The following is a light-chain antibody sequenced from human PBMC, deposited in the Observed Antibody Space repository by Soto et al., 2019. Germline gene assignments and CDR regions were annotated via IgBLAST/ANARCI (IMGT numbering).Light chain of an antibody. V-gene: IGKV3-15*01. J-gene: IGKJ1*01. CDR1: QSVGSN. CDR3: QQHNDWPRT. CDR2: GTS. Sequence: EVVMTQSPATLSVSPGESATLSCRASQSVGSNLAWYQQKPGQPPRLLLYGTSTRATGIPARISGSESGTEFTLTISSLQSEDFAVYYCQQHNDWPRTFGQGTKVEI.